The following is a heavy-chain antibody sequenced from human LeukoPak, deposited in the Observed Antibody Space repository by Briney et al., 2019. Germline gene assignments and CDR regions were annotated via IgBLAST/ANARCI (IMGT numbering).Heavy chain of an antibody. D-gene: IGHD1-1*01. J-gene: IGHJ4*02. V-gene: IGHV3-21*01. CDR3: ARDLGTHYFDY. CDR1: GFTVSSSY. Sequence: GGSLRLSCAASGFTVSSSYMSWVRQAPGKGLEWVSSISSSSSYIYYADSVKGRFTISRDNAKNSLYLQMNSLRAEDTAVYYCARDLGTHYFDYWGQGTLVTVSS. CDR2: ISSSSSYI.